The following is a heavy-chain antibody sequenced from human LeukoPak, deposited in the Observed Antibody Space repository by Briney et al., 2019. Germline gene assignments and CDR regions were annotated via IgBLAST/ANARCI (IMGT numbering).Heavy chain of an antibody. Sequence: PGGSLRLSCAASGFTLSTYAMHWVRQAPGKGLEWVSVISNDGSNEYYADSVKGRFTISRDNAKNSLYLQMNSLRADDTAVYYCARFAAGGSYYYYMDVWGKGTTVTVSS. CDR3: ARFAAGGSYYYYMDV. CDR2: ISNDGSNE. V-gene: IGHV3-30-3*01. D-gene: IGHD6-25*01. CDR1: GFTLSTYA. J-gene: IGHJ6*03.